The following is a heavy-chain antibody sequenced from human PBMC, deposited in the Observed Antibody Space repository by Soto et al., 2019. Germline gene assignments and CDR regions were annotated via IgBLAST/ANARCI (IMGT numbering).Heavy chain of an antibody. CDR1: GYTFTSYD. CDR2: MNPNSGNT. V-gene: IGHV1-8*01. Sequence: SGAEVKKPGASVKVSCKASGYTFTSYDINWVRQATGQGLEWMGWMNPNSGNTGYAQKFQGRVTMTRNTSISTAYMELSSLRSEDTAVYYCARSPSIVVVPAAMGNDAFDIWGQGTMVTVSS. CDR3: ARSPSIVVVPAAMGNDAFDI. D-gene: IGHD2-2*01. J-gene: IGHJ3*02.